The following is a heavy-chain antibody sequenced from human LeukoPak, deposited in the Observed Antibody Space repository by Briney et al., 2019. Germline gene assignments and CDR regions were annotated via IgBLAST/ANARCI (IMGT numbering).Heavy chain of an antibody. CDR3: ARALVAITMVRGVSRWFDP. CDR1: GYTFTGYY. D-gene: IGHD3-10*01. V-gene: IGHV1-2*02. Sequence: ASVKVSCKASGYTFTGYYMHWVRQAPGQGLEWMGWINPNSGGTNYAQKFQGRVTMTRDTSISTAYMELSRLRSDDTAVYYCARALVAITMVRGVSRWFDPWGQGTLVTVSS. J-gene: IGHJ5*02. CDR2: INPNSGGT.